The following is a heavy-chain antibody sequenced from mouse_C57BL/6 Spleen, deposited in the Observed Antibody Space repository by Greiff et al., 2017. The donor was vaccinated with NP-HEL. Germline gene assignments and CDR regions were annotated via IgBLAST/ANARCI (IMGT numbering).Heavy chain of an antibody. CDR3: ARVGSYYDFPVAY. V-gene: IGHV1-50*01. CDR2: IDPSDSYT. J-gene: IGHJ3*01. CDR1: GYTFTSYW. D-gene: IGHD2-4*01. Sequence: QVQLQQPGAELVKPGASVKLSCKASGYTFTSYWMQWVKQRPGQGLEWIGEIDPSDSYTNYNQKCKGKATLTVDTSSSTAYMQLSSLTSEDSSVYYCARVGSYYDFPVAYWGQGTLVTVSA.